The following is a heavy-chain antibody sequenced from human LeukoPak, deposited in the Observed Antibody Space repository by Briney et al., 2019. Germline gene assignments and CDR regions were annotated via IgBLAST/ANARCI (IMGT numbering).Heavy chain of an antibody. CDR1: GFTFSSCE. V-gene: IGHV3-48*03. Sequence: GGSLRLSCAASGFTFSSCEMNWVRQAPGKGPEWVSYISSSGSTIYYADSVKGRFTISRDDAKNSLYLQMNSLRAEDTAVYYCARAGDGYNSPTDYWGQGTLVTVSS. J-gene: IGHJ4*02. D-gene: IGHD5-24*01. CDR3: ARAGDGYNSPTDY. CDR2: ISSSGSTI.